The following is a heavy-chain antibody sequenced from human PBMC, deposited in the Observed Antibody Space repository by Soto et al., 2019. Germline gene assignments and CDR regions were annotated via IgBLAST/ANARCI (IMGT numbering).Heavy chain of an antibody. D-gene: IGHD3-10*01. CDR2: IYYSGST. J-gene: IGHJ4*02. CDR1: GGSISSSSYY. V-gene: IGHV4-39*07. CDR3: ARDLIWFGELFDY. Sequence: SETLSLTCTVSGGSISSSSYYWGWIRQPPGKGLEWIGSIYYSGSTYYNPSLKSRVTISVDTSKNQFSLKLSSVTAADTAVYYCARDLIWFGELFDYWGQGTLVTVSS.